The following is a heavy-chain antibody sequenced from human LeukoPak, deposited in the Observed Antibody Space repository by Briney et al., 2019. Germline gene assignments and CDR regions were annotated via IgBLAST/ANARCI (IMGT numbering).Heavy chain of an antibody. CDR2: IKQDGSEK. CDR3: ARVGYGSGSLYYFDY. D-gene: IGHD3-10*01. Sequence: GGSLRLSCAASGFTFSSYWMSLVRQAPGKGLEWVANIKQDGSEKYYVDSVKGRFTISRDNAKNSLYLQMNSLRAEDTAVYYCARVGYGSGSLYYFDYWGQGTLVTVSS. V-gene: IGHV3-7*01. J-gene: IGHJ4*02. CDR1: GFTFSSYW.